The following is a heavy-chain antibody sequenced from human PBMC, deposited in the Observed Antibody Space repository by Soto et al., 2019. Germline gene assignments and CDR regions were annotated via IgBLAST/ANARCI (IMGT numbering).Heavy chain of an antibody. D-gene: IGHD2-15*01. CDR3: SRHSRAVVVVAATHWFDP. Sequence: SETLSLTCTVSGGSISSSSYYWGWIRQPPGKGLEWIGSIYYSGSTYYNPSLKSRVTIYVDTSKNQFSLKLSSVTAADTAVYYFSRHSRAVVVVAATHWFDPWGQATLVTVSS. V-gene: IGHV4-39*01. CDR2: IYYSGST. CDR1: GGSISSSSYY. J-gene: IGHJ5*02.